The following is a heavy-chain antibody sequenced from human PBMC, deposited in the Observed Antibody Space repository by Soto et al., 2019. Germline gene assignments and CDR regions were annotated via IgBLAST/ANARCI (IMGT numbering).Heavy chain of an antibody. V-gene: IGHV1-69*02. Sequence: QVQLVQSGAEVKKPGSSVKVSCKASGGTFSSYTISWVRQAPGQGLEWMGRIIPILGIANYAQKFQGRVTITADKSTSTAYMELSSLRSEDTAVYYCASRYYGSGSYDYDYWGQGTLVTVSS. J-gene: IGHJ4*02. CDR2: IIPILGIA. D-gene: IGHD3-10*01. CDR1: GGTFSSYT. CDR3: ASRYYGSGSYDYDY.